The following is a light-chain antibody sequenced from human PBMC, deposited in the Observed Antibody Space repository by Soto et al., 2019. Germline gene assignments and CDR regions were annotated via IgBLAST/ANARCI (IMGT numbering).Light chain of an antibody. CDR2: VAS. CDR3: QQVSRYPYT. J-gene: IGKJ2*01. V-gene: IGKV1-9*01. CDR1: QGVGSY. Sequence: DLQLTQSPSFLSASVGDRVTITCRASQGVGSYLVWYQQKPGKAPNLLIYVASTLQSGVPSRFNGSGFRTEFTLTVSSLQPEDFATYYCQQVSRYPYTFGQGTKLEIK.